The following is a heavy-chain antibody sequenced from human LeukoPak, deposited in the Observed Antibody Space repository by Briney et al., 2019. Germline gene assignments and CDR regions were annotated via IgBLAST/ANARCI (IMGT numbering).Heavy chain of an antibody. V-gene: IGHV1-2*02. CDR3: ARDNYYYDSSGYPLDY. D-gene: IGHD3-22*01. J-gene: IGHJ4*02. Sequence: WASVKVSCKASGYNFTGYYLHWVRQAPGQGLEWMGWINPNTGGTNYAQKFQGRVTMTRDTSISTAYMELSRLRSDDTAVYYCARDNYYYDSSGYPLDYWGQGTLVTVSS. CDR1: GYNFTGYY. CDR2: INPNTGGT.